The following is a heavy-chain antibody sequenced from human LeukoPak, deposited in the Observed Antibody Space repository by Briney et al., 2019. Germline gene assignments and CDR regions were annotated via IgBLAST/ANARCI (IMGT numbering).Heavy chain of an antibody. CDR1: GFTFSSYA. V-gene: IGHV3-23*01. D-gene: IGHD1-1*01. J-gene: IGHJ4*02. Sequence: GGSLRLSCAASGFTFSSYAMSWVRQAPGTGLEWVSTISGSGDNTYYADSVKGRLTISRDNSKNTLYLQMNSLRAEDTAVYYCARRLDYWGQGTLVTVSS. CDR3: ARRLDY. CDR2: ISGSGDNT.